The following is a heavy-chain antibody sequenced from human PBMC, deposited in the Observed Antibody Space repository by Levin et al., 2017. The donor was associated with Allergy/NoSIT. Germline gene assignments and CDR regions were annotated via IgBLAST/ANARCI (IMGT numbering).Heavy chain of an antibody. D-gene: IGHD3-3*01. Sequence: SCAASGFTFSSYAMHWVRQAPGKGLEWVAVISYDGSNKYYADSVKGRFTISRDNSKNTLYLQMNSLRAEDTAVYYCARAPEGYYDFWSGYPFDYWGQGTLVTVSS. V-gene: IGHV3-30*04. CDR3: ARAPEGYYDFWSGYPFDY. J-gene: IGHJ4*02. CDR1: GFTFSSYA. CDR2: ISYDGSNK.